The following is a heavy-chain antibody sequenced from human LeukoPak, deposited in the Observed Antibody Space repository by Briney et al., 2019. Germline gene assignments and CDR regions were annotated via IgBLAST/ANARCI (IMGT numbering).Heavy chain of an antibody. D-gene: IGHD3-10*01. CDR1: GGSISSSSYY. J-gene: IGHJ4*02. V-gene: IGHV4-39*01. CDR2: IYYSGST. Sequence: SETLSLTCTVSGGSISSSSYYWGWIRQPPGKGLEWLWSIYYSGSTYYNPSLKSRATISVDTSKNQFSLKLSSVTAADTAVYYCARIIDYYGSGSYLDYRGQGTLVTVSS. CDR3: ARIIDYYGSGSYLDY.